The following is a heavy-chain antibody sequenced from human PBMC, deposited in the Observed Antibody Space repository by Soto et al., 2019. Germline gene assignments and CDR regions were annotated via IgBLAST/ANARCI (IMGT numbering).Heavy chain of an antibody. CDR3: ASLGRPDGDPPFDY. CDR1: GFTFSDHY. J-gene: IGHJ4*02. Sequence: EVQLVESGGGLVQPGGSLRLSCAASGFTFSDHYMDWVRQAPGKGLEWVGRTRNKANSYTTEYAASVKGRFTIARDDSKNPLYLQMNSLKAEDTAVYDCASLGRPDGDPPFDYWGQGTLVTGS. V-gene: IGHV3-72*01. D-gene: IGHD4-17*01. CDR2: TRNKANSYTT.